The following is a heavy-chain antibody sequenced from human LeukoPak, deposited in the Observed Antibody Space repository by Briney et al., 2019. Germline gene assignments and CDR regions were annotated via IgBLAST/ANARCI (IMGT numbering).Heavy chain of an antibody. D-gene: IGHD1-26*01. CDR1: GFTFSAYA. Sequence: GGSLRLSCEASGFTFSAYAMTWVRQAPGKGLEWVAIIWYDGSNKYYADSVKGRFTISRDNSKNTLHLQMNSLRAEDTAVYFCARDWGSGSYSGYYFDYWGQGTLVTVSS. J-gene: IGHJ4*02. CDR3: ARDWGSGSYSGYYFDY. CDR2: IWYDGSNK. V-gene: IGHV3-33*07.